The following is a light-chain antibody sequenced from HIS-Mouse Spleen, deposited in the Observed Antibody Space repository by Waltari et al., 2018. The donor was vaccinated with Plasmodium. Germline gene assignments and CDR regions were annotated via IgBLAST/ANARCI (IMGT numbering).Light chain of an antibody. CDR3: QQYNSYSWT. J-gene: IGKJ1*01. Sequence: DIQMTQSPSTRSASVGDRLTTPCRASQSISSRLAWYQQKPGKSPKLLLYKASSLEIGVPSRFSGSGSVTEFTLTVSSLQPDDFATYYCQQYNSYSWTFGQGTKVEIK. V-gene: IGKV1-5*03. CDR1: QSISSR. CDR2: KAS.